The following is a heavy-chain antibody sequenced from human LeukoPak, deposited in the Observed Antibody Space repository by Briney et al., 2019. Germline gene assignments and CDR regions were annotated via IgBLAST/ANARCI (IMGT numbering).Heavy chain of an antibody. V-gene: IGHV3-53*01. D-gene: IGHD2-2*01. J-gene: IGHJ4*02. CDR2: IYSGGST. CDR3: AKWPYCSSTSCSNY. CDR1: GFTGSSNY. Sequence: PGGSLRLSCAASGFTGSSNYMSWVRQAPGKGLEWVSVIYSGGSTYYADSVKGRFTISRDNSKNTLYLQMNSLRAEDTAVYYCAKWPYCSSTSCSNYWGQGTLVTVSS.